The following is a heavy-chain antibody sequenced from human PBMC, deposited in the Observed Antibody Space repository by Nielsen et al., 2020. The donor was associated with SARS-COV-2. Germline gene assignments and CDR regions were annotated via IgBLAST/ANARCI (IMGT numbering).Heavy chain of an antibody. Sequence: GGSLRLSCAASGFTFDDYGMSWVRQAPGKGLEWVSGINWNGGSTGYADSVKGRFTISRDNAKNSLYLQMNSLRAGDTALYYCARDGKAGSSFDYWGQGTLVTVSS. V-gene: IGHV3-20*04. CDR1: GFTFDDYG. CDR2: INWNGGST. CDR3: ARDGKAGSSFDY. J-gene: IGHJ4*02. D-gene: IGHD6-19*01.